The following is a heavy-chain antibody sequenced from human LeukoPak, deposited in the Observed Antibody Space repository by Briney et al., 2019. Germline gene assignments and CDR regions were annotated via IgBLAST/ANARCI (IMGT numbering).Heavy chain of an antibody. V-gene: IGHV3-48*04. CDR2: ISSSSSTI. Sequence: GGSLRLSCAASGFTFSSYSMNWVRQAPGKGLEWVSYISSSSSTIYYAESVKGRFTISRDNAKNSLYLQMNSLRAEDTAVYYCAKDQGYSSSWIDYWGQGTLVTVSS. CDR3: AKDQGYSSSWIDY. D-gene: IGHD6-13*01. CDR1: GFTFSSYS. J-gene: IGHJ4*02.